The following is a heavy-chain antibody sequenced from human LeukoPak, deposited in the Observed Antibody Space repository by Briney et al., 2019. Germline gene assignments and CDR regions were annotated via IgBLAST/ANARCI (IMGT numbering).Heavy chain of an antibody. V-gene: IGHV1-18*01. CDR1: GYTFTSYG. CDR3: ARERFLEWLLPNHYYYYYYYMDV. D-gene: IGHD3-3*01. Sequence: RASVKVSCKASGYTFTSYGISWVRQAPGQGLEWMGWISAYNGNTNYAQKLQGRVTMTTDTSTSTAYMELRSLRSDDTAVYYCARERFLEWLLPNHYYYYYYYMDVWGKGTTVTVS. J-gene: IGHJ6*03. CDR2: ISAYNGNT.